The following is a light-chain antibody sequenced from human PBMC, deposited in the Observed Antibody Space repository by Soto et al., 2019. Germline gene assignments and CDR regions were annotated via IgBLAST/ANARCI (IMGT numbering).Light chain of an antibody. J-gene: IGKJ2*01. Sequence: DIQMTQSPSTLSASVGDRVTITCRASQSINIWLAWYQQKPGKAPNVLIYDASTLQSGVPSRFSGSGSGTQFTLTISSLQPDDFATYYCQQYNTFSSPIFGQGTKLEIK. CDR1: QSINIW. CDR3: QQYNTFSSPI. V-gene: IGKV1-5*01. CDR2: DAS.